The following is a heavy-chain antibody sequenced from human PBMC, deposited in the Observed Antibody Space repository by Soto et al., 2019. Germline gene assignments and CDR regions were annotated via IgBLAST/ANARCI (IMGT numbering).Heavy chain of an antibody. CDR3: ARAWVLVPPAMFDP. D-gene: IGHD2-2*01. V-gene: IGHV3-30-3*01. CDR1: GFTLSSYA. Sequence: PGGSLRLSCAASGFTLSSYAMHWVRQAPGKGLEWVAVISYDGSNKYYADSVKGRFTISRDNSKNTLYLQMNSLRAEDTAVYYCARAWVLVPPAMFDPWGQGTLVTVSS. CDR2: ISYDGSNK. J-gene: IGHJ5*02.